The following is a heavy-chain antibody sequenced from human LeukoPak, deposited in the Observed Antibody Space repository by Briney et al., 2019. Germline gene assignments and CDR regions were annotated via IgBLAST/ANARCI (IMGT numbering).Heavy chain of an antibody. D-gene: IGHD4-17*01. CDR2: ISSSSITI. CDR1: GFTFSSYS. Sequence: GGSLRLSRAASGFTFSSYSLNWVRQAPGKGLEWVSFISSSSITIYYADSVKGRFTISRDNAEKSLYLQMNSLRAEDTAVYYCAKVGGKTTVTTDFDYWGQGTLVTVSS. CDR3: AKVGGKTTVTTDFDY. V-gene: IGHV3-48*04. J-gene: IGHJ4*02.